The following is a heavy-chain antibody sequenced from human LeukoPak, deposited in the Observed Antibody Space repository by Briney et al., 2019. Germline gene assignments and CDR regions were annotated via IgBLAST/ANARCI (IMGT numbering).Heavy chain of an antibody. Sequence: ASVKVSCKASGGTFSSYAISWVRQAPGQGLEWMGRIIPIFGTANYAQKFQGRVTITTDESTSTAYMELSSLRSEDTAVYYCARDAYYDSSGYYLLFDYWGQETLVTVSS. D-gene: IGHD3-22*01. CDR1: GGTFSSYA. CDR2: IIPIFGTA. CDR3: ARDAYYDSSGYYLLFDY. J-gene: IGHJ4*02. V-gene: IGHV1-69*05.